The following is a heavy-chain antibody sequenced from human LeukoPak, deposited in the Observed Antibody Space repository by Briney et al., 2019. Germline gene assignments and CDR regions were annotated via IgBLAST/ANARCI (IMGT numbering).Heavy chain of an antibody. D-gene: IGHD3-10*01. CDR3: ANCGFGELYGYYYYGMDV. V-gene: IGHV3-23*01. J-gene: IGHJ6*04. CDR2: ISGSGGST. Sequence: GGSLRLSCAASGFTSSSYAMSWVRQAPGKGLEWVSAISGSGGSTYYADSVKGRFTISRDNSKNTLYLQMNSLRAEDTAVCYCANCGFGELYGYYYYGMDVWGKGTTVTVSS. CDR1: GFTSSSYA.